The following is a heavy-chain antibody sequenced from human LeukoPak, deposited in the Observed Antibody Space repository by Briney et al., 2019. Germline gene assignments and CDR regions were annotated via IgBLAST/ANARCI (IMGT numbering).Heavy chain of an antibody. CDR2: INPSDGST. D-gene: IGHD5-24*01. J-gene: IGHJ3*02. CDR3: ARIRDGYNDAYDI. V-gene: IGHV1-46*01. CDR1: GYTFTSYY. Sequence: ASVKVSCKASGYTFTSYYIHLVRQAPGQGFEWMAIINPSDGSTTNSQEFQGRVTMTRDTSTSTVYMELSGLRSEDTALYYCARIRDGYNDAYDIWGQGTMVTVSS.